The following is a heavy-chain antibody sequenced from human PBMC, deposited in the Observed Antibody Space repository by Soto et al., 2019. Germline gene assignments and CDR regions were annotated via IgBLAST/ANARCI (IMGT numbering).Heavy chain of an antibody. CDR3: AKDEVSSSSWYRGFDY. CDR1: GFTFSSYA. J-gene: IGHJ4*02. Sequence: VRLSCAASGFTFSSYAMSWVRQAPGQGLEWVSAISGSGGSTYYADSVKGRFTISRDNSKNTLYLQMNSLRAEDTAVYYCAKDEVSSSSWYRGFDYWGQATL. CDR2: ISGSGGST. V-gene: IGHV3-23*01. D-gene: IGHD6-13*01.